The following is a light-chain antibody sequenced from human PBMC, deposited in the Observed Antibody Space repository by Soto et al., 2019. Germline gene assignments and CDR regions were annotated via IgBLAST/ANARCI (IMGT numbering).Light chain of an antibody. J-gene: IGKJ1*01. CDR2: GAS. Sequence: EVVFTQSPGPLSLSPGDRATLSGGASLSVSSAYVAWYQHIPGQTPRLLIYGASNRATGIPDRFSGSGSGTDFTLTISRLEPEDFAVYYCQQHDSSPWMFGQGTKVDIK. CDR1: LSVSSAY. V-gene: IGKV3-20*01. CDR3: QQHDSSPWM.